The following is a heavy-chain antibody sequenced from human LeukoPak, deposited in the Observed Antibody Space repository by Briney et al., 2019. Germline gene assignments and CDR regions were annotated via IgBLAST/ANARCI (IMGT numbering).Heavy chain of an antibody. J-gene: IGHJ4*02. CDR1: GYTFTGYY. Sequence: GASVKVSCKASGYTFTGYYMHWVRQAPGQGLEWMGGIIPIFGTANYAQKFQGRVTITADESTSTAYMELSSLRSEDTAVYYCARAPEYSSSSYRPLYFDYWGQGTLVTVSS. D-gene: IGHD6-6*01. CDR2: IIPIFGTA. CDR3: ARAPEYSSSSYRPLYFDY. V-gene: IGHV1-69*13.